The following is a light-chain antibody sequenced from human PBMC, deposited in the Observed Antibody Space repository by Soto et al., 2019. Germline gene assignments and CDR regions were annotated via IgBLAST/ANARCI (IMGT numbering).Light chain of an antibody. CDR1: QSISYW. Sequence: DIQMTQSPSTLSASVGDRVTITCRASQSISYWLAWYQQKPGKAPNLLIYKASSLESGVPSRFSGSGSGTEFTLTINSLQPDDFATYYCQQYNSYPLTVGGGTNVEIK. J-gene: IGKJ4*01. V-gene: IGKV1-5*03. CDR3: QQYNSYPLT. CDR2: KAS.